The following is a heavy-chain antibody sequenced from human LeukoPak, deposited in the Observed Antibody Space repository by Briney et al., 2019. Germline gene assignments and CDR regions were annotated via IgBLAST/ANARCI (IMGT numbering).Heavy chain of an antibody. CDR3: ARPSIVGVTTAFDI. CDR2: IYPGDSET. J-gene: IGHJ3*02. V-gene: IGHV5-51*01. CDR1: GYSFTTYW. Sequence: RGESLKISCKGSGYSFTTYWIGWVRQMPGKGLEWMGIIYPGDSETRYSPSFQGQVTISADKSISTAYLQWSSLKASDPAMYYCARPSIVGVTTAFDIWGQGTMVTVSS. D-gene: IGHD1-26*01.